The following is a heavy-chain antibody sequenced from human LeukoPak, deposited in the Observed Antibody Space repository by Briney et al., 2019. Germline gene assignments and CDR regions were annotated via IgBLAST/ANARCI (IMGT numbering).Heavy chain of an antibody. J-gene: IGHJ4*02. Sequence: SETLSLTCTVSGGSISSYYWSWIRQPPGKGLEWIGYIYYSGSTNYNPSLKSRVTISVDTSKNQFSLKLSSVTAADTAVYYCARGGGQWLVDYWGQGTLVTVSS. CDR3: ARGGGQWLVDY. CDR2: IYYSGST. CDR1: GGSISSYY. D-gene: IGHD6-19*01. V-gene: IGHV4-59*01.